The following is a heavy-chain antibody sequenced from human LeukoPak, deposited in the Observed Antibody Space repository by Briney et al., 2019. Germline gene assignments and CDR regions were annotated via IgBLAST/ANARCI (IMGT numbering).Heavy chain of an antibody. CDR2: IYYSGGT. D-gene: IGHD4-11*01. CDR1: GGSISSSPYY. CDR3: ARLYNNRDFDY. V-gene: IGHV4-39*07. Sequence: SETPSLTCTVSGGSISSSPYYWGWIRQPPGKGLEWIGTIYYSGGTPYNPSLKSRITISVATSKNQFSLRLRSVTAADTAVYYCARLYNNRDFDYWGQGTLVTVSS. J-gene: IGHJ4*02.